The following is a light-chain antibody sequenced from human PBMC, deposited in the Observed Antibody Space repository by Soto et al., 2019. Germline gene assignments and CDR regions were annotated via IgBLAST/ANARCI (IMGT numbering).Light chain of an antibody. V-gene: IGLV1-40*01. Sequence: QAVVTQPPSVSGAPGQRVTISCTGSSSNIGAGYDVHWYQQLPGTAPKLLIYGNSNRPAGVPDRFSGSKSGTSASLAITGLQEEDEADYYCQSYDSSLSGVVFGGGTKLTVL. J-gene: IGLJ2*01. CDR2: GNS. CDR1: SSNIGAGYD. CDR3: QSYDSSLSGVV.